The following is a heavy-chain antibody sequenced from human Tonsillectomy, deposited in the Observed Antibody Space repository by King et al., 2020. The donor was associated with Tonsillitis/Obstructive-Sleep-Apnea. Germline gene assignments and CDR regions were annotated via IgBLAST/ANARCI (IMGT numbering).Heavy chain of an antibody. J-gene: IGHJ4*02. Sequence: VQLQQWGAGLLKPSETLSLTCAVYGGSFSGYYWSWIRQPPGKGLEWIGEINHSGSTNYNPSLKSRVTISVDTSKNQFSLKLSSVTAADTAVYYCARSYSSGWYGYWGQGTRVTVSS. CDR2: INHSGST. CDR3: ARSYSSGWYGY. V-gene: IGHV4-34*01. D-gene: IGHD6-19*01. CDR1: GGSFSGYY.